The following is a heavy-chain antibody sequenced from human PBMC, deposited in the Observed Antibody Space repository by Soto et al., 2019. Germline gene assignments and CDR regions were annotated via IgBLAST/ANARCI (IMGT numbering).Heavy chain of an antibody. J-gene: IGHJ3*02. CDR2: IRNDGSDK. CDR3: ARAPRMAPFDI. CDR1: GFIFSPYG. Sequence: QVQLVESGGGVVQPGRSLRLSCAASGFIFSPYGIHWVRQAPGKGLEWVALIRNDGSDKYYAESVTGRFTISRDNSKNTVYLRMNSLRAEDTALYFCARAPRMAPFDIWGQGTMVTVSS. V-gene: IGHV3-33*01.